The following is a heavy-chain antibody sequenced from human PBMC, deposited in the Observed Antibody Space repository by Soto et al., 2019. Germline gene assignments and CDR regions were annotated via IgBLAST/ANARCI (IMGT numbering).Heavy chain of an antibody. Sequence: GGSLRLSCAVSGITVSSYYMSWVRQAAGKGLEWVSVIYAGTITYYADSVKGRFTIYRDNSKNTLNLEMNSLRVEDTAVYYCARIPYDNSGTIFDYWGQGTLVTVSA. J-gene: IGHJ4*02. V-gene: IGHV3-53*01. CDR3: ARIPYDNSGTIFDY. CDR2: IYAGTIT. D-gene: IGHD3-22*01. CDR1: GITVSSYY.